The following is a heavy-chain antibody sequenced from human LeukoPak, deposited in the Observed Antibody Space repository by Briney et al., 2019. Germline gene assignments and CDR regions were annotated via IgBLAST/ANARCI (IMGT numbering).Heavy chain of an antibody. CDR2: IHSSGST. D-gene: IGHD5-12*01. CDR1: GGSISGYY. V-gene: IGHV4-59*08. Sequence: SETLSLTCSVSGGSISGYYWSWIRQTPGKGLEWIAYIHSSGSTSYNPSLKSRVSLSLDTSREQFSLKLSSVTAADTAVYYWARHGLSGYGSHFDNWGQGTLVSASS. CDR3: ARHGLSGYGSHFDN. J-gene: IGHJ4*02.